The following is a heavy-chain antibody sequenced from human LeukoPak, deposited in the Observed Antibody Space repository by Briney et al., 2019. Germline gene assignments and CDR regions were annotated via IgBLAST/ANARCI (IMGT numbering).Heavy chain of an antibody. CDR3: AKLRYSSSWSLDYFDY. V-gene: IGHV3-23*01. Sequence: GGSLRLSCAASGFTFSSYAMSWVRQAPGKGLEWVSAISGSGGRTYYADSVKGRFTISRDNSKNTLYLQMNSLRAEDTAVYYCAKLRYSSSWSLDYFDYWGQGTLVTVSS. D-gene: IGHD6-13*01. CDR2: ISGSGGRT. CDR1: GFTFSSYA. J-gene: IGHJ4*02.